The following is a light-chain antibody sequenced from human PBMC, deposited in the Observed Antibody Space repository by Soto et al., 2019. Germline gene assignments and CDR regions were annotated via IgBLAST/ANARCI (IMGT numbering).Light chain of an antibody. CDR3: QESFFTLGT. CDR2: GAS. J-gene: IGKJ1*01. CDR1: QYIGDF. V-gene: IGKV1-39*01. Sequence: DIQMTQSPSYLSASVGDRVTITCRASQYIGDFLNWYQQTPGKAPKPLIFGASNLHIGVPSRFSGSGSGTEFTLTINNLQREDFATYYCQESFFTLGTFGRGTKVDIK.